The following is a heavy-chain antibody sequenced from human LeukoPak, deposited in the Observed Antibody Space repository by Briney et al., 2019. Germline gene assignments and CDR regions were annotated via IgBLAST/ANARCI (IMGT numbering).Heavy chain of an antibody. J-gene: IGHJ4*02. CDR2: ISSSSSYI. V-gene: IGHV3-21*01. Sequence: GGSLRLSCASSGFTFSSYSMNWVRQAPGKVLELVSSISSSSSYIYYADSVKGRFTISRDNAKNSLYLQMNSLRAEDTAVYYCARNMVRGVSSYWGQGTLVTVSS. CDR1: GFTFSSYS. CDR3: ARNMVRGVSSY. D-gene: IGHD3-10*01.